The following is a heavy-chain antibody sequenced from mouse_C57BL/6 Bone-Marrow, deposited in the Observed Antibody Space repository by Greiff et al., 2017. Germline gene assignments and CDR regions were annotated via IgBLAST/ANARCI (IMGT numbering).Heavy chain of an antibody. D-gene: IGHD1-1*01. V-gene: IGHV1-81*01. Sequence: VQLQQSGAELARPGASVKLSCKASGYTFTSYGISWVKQRTGQGLEWIGEIYPRSGNTYYKEKFKGKATLTADKSSRTAYMVLRSLTSEDSAVYFGARSGSSLSWVAYWGQGTLVTVSA. CDR1: GYTFTSYG. CDR3: ARSGSSLSWVAY. J-gene: IGHJ3*01. CDR2: IYPRSGNT.